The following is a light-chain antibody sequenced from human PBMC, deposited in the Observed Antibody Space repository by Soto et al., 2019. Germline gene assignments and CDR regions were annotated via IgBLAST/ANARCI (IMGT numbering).Light chain of an antibody. CDR3: SSLTSTNTLA. Sequence: QSALTQPASVSGFPGQSITISCTGTSSDVGGYNYVSWYQQHPGKAPKLMIYEVSYRPSGVSNRFSGSKSGNTASLTISGLQAEDEAGYYCSSLTSTNTLAFGGGTKLTVL. J-gene: IGLJ2*01. V-gene: IGLV2-14*01. CDR2: EVS. CDR1: SSDVGGYNY.